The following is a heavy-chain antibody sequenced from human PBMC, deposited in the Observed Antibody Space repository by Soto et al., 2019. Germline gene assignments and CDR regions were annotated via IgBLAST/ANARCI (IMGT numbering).Heavy chain of an antibody. CDR3: ARGWYYYDSSGYYRPIVY. CDR2: IIPIFGTA. D-gene: IGHD3-22*01. Sequence: QVQLVQSGAEVKKPGSSVKVSCKASGGTFSSYAISWVRQAPGQGLEWMGGIIPIFGTANYAQKFQGRVTITADESTSTAYMELSSMRSEDMAVYYWARGWYYYDSSGYYRPIVYWGQGTLVTVSS. V-gene: IGHV1-69*01. J-gene: IGHJ4*02. CDR1: GGTFSSYA.